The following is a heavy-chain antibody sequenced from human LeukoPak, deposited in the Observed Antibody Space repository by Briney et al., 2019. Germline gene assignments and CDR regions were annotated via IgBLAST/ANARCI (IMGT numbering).Heavy chain of an antibody. CDR3: ARDHIRAADRRAFDI. Sequence: GASVKVSCKASGYTFTSYGISWVRQAPGRGLEWMGWISAYNGNTNYAQKLQGRVTMTTDTSTSTAYMELRSLRSDDTAVYYCARDHIRAADRRAFDIWGQGTMVTVSS. V-gene: IGHV1-18*01. CDR1: GYTFTSYG. CDR2: ISAYNGNT. D-gene: IGHD6-13*01. J-gene: IGHJ3*02.